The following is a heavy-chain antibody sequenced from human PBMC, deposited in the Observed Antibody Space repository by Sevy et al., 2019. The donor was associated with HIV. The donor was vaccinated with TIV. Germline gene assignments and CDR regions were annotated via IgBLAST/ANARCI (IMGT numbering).Heavy chain of an antibody. CDR1: GFTFDDYG. J-gene: IGHJ6*03. CDR3: ARNGIRAVYYYYYMDV. V-gene: IGHV3-20*04. Sequence: GGSLRLSCAASGFTFDDYGMSWVRQAPGKGLEWVSGINWNGGSTGYADSVKARFTISRDNAKNSLYLQMNSLRAEDTALYYCARNGIRAVYYYYYMDVWGKGTTVTVSS. CDR2: INWNGGST. D-gene: IGHD1-20*01.